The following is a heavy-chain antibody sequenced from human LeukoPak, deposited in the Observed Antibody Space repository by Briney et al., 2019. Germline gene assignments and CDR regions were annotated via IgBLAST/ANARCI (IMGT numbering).Heavy chain of an antibody. CDR1: GYSFTGYY. CDR2: INPYSGGT. D-gene: IGHD3-10*01. J-gene: IGHJ4*02. CDR3: AREWFGEVLSEPYFDY. V-gene: IGHV1-2*02. Sequence: ASVKVSCKASGYSFTGYYIHWVRQAPGQGLEWMGWINPYSGGTNYAQKFQGRVTMTRDTSISTAYMELSRLRSDDTAVYYCAREWFGEVLSEPYFDYWGQGTLVTVSS.